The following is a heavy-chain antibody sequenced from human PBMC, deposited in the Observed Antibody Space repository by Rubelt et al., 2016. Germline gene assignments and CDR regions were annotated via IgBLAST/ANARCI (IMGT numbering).Heavy chain of an antibody. CDR3: ARGPTYYYDSSGEYYFDY. CDR2: GST. V-gene: IGHV4-34*01. Sequence: GSTNYNPSDVYKSRVTISVDTSKNQFSLKLSSVTAADTAVYYCARGPTYYYDSSGEYYFDYWGQGTLATVSS. J-gene: IGHJ4*02. D-gene: IGHD3-22*01.